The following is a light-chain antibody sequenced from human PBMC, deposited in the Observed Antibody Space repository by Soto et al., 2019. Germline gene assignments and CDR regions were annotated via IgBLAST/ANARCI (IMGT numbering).Light chain of an antibody. CDR3: QQYGSSGT. CDR1: QSVSNNY. CDR2: GAS. V-gene: IGKV3-20*01. J-gene: IGKJ1*01. Sequence: VLTQCPGTLSLSPGERATLSCRASQSVSNNYLAWYQQKPGQAPRLLIYGASNRATGIPDRFSGSGSGTDFTLTISRLEPEDFAVYYCQQYGSSGTFGQGTKVDI.